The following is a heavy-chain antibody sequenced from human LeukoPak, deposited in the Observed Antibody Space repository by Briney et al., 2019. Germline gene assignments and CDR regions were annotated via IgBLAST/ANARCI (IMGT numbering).Heavy chain of an antibody. CDR3: ARSFSTWEPRDY. CDR1: GFVVSSNY. J-gene: IGHJ4*02. Sequence: GGSLRLSCAASGFVVSSNYMNWVRQAPGKGLEWVSFIHNDGNTFYADSVKGRFTISRDNSKNTLYLQMNSLRAEDTAVYYCARSFSTWEPRDYWGQGTLVTVSS. V-gene: IGHV3-53*01. CDR2: IHNDGNT. D-gene: IGHD1-14*01.